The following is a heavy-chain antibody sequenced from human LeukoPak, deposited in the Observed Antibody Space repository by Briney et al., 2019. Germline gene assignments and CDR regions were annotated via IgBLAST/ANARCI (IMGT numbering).Heavy chain of an antibody. CDR3: ARTVTDAFDI. J-gene: IGHJ3*02. Sequence: GGSLRLSCAASGFTFSRYWMHWVRQAPGKGQVWVSRIDSDVSSTTYADSVKGRFIISRDNAKNTLYLQMNSLRAEDTAVYYCARTVTDAFDIWGQGTMVTVSS. CDR2: IDSDVSST. D-gene: IGHD3-16*02. V-gene: IGHV3-74*03. CDR1: GFTFSRYW.